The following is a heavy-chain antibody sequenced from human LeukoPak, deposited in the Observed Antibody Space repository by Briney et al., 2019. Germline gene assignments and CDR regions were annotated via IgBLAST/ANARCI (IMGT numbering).Heavy chain of an antibody. CDR2: IYTSGST. V-gene: IGHV4-4*07. CDR1: GGSISSYY. Sequence: SETLSLTCTVSGGSISSYYWSWIRQPAGKGLEWIGRIYTSGSTIYNPSLKSRVTISVDTSKNQFSLKLSSVTAADTAVYYCARDGSSGWYSYYFDYWGQGTLVTVSP. J-gene: IGHJ4*02. D-gene: IGHD6-19*01. CDR3: ARDGSSGWYSYYFDY.